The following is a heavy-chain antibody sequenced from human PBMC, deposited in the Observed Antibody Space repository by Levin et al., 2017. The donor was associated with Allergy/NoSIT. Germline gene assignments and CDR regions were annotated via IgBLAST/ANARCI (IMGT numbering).Heavy chain of an antibody. Sequence: LRLSCAISGDSVSSDTAGWNWIRQSPSRGLEWLGRTYYRSKWYIDYAVSVKSRITIDPDTSKNQFSLQLNSVTPYVTAVYYCAEDGSVQEVTHCFDPWVHGSPVTASS. J-gene: IGHJ5*02. D-gene: IGHD3-10*01. V-gene: IGHV6-1*01. CDR1: GDSVSSDTAG. CDR2: TYYRSKWYI. CDR3: AEDGSVQEVTHCFDP.